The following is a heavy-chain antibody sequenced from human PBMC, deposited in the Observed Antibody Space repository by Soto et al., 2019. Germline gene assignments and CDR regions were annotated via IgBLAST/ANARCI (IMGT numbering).Heavy chain of an antibody. Sequence: EVQLLESGGGLVQPGGSLRLSCAASGFTFSSYGMSWVRQAPGKGLEWVSAMSGSGTSTYYADSVKGRFTISRDNSQSTLYLQMTSLRGEDTAIYHCAKTFGDNWLLDYWGQGTLVTVSS. V-gene: IGHV3-23*01. J-gene: IGHJ4*02. D-gene: IGHD1-1*01. CDR3: AKTFGDNWLLDY. CDR2: MSGSGTST. CDR1: GFTFSSYG.